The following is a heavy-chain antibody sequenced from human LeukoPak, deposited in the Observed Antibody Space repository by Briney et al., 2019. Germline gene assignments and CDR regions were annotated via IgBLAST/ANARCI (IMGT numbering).Heavy chain of an antibody. V-gene: IGHV5-51*01. CDR2: IYPGDSDT. J-gene: IGHJ3*02. CDR3: ARLYYYDSSGYKGRAFDI. CDR1: GYSFTSYW. Sequence: GESLKISCKGYGYSFTSYWIGWVRQMPGKGLEWMGIIYPGDSDTRYSPSFQGQVTISADKSISTAYLQWSSLKASDTAMYYCARLYYYDSSGYKGRAFDIWGQGTMVTVSS. D-gene: IGHD3-22*01.